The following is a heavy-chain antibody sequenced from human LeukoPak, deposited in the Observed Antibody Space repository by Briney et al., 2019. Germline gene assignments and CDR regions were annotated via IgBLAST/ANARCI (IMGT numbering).Heavy chain of an antibody. V-gene: IGHV4-30-2*01. CDR3: ARGGSSGWYWAFDY. CDR2: IYHSGST. Sequence: SETLSLTCTVSGGSISSGGYYWSWIRQPPGKGLEWIGYIYHSGSTYYNPSLKSRVTISVDRSKNQFSLKLSSVTAADTAVYYCARGGSSGWYWAFDYWGQGTLVTVSS. J-gene: IGHJ4*02. CDR1: GGSISSGGYY. D-gene: IGHD6-19*01.